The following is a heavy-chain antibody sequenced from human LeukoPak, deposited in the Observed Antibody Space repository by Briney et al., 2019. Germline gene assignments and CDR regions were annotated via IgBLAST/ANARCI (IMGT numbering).Heavy chain of an antibody. D-gene: IGHD3-10*01. CDR3: ARAGNYYGSGSFDY. CDR2: MDYSGNT. V-gene: IGHV4-39*07. Sequence: PSETLSLTCTVSGGSISNSRDSWGWIRQPPGTGLEWIGIMDYSGNTYLSPSLRSRVTISVDTSKNQFSLKLSSVTAADTAVYYCARAGNYYGSGSFDYWGQGTLVTVSS. J-gene: IGHJ4*02. CDR1: GGSISNSRDS.